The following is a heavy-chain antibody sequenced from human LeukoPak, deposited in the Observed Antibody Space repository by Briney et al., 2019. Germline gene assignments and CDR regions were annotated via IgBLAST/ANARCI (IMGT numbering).Heavy chain of an antibody. CDR3: AKDRRGSYLRYYFDY. CDR1: GFTVSSNY. D-gene: IGHD1-26*01. V-gene: IGHV3-23*01. CDR2: ITGSGDDT. J-gene: IGHJ4*02. Sequence: GGSLRLSCAASGFTVSSNYMSWVRQAPGKGLEWVSDITGSGDDTDYADSVKGRFTVSRDNSKNTLYLQMNSLRAEDTAVYYCAKDRRGSYLRYYFDYWGQGTLVTVSS.